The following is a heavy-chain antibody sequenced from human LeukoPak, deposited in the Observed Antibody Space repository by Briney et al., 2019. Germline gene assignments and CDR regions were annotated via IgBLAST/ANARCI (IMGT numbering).Heavy chain of an antibody. J-gene: IGHJ3*02. CDR1: GYTFTGYY. CDR2: INPNSGGT. D-gene: IGHD1-26*01. CDR3: ASGSGSYYSNDAFDI. Sequence: ASVKVSCKASGYTFTGYYMHWVRQAPGQGLEWMGWINPNSGGTNYAQEFQGRVTMTRDTSISTAYMELSRLRSDDTAVYYCASGSGSYYSNDAFDIWGQGTMVTVSS. V-gene: IGHV1-2*02.